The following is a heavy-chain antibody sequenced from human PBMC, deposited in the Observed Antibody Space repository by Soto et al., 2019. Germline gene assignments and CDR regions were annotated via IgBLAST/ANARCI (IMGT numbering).Heavy chain of an antibody. D-gene: IGHD3-3*01. V-gene: IGHV2-5*01. Sequence: SGPTLVNPTQTLTLTCTFSGFSLRTSGVGVGWIRQPPGKALDWLALMYWNDDKRYSPSLKSRLTITKATSKNQGVLTVTNMDPVGPATYYCAHSTAYYDFLSGYYRNWFDPWSQ. CDR2: MYWNDDK. J-gene: IGHJ5*02. CDR3: AHSTAYYDFLSGYYRNWFDP. CDR1: GFSLRTSGVG.